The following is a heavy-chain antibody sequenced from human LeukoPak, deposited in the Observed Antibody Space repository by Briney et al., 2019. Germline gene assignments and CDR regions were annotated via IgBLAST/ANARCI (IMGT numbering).Heavy chain of an antibody. CDR2: ISSSSSYI. J-gene: IGHJ6*02. Sequence: KPGGSLRLSCAASGFTFSSYSMNWVRQAPGKGLEWVSSISSSSSYIYYADSVKGRFTISRDNAKNSLYLQMNSLRAEDTAVYYCARCLYYYDSSGYPYYYGMDVWGQGTTVTVSS. CDR3: ARCLYYYDSSGYPYYYGMDV. D-gene: IGHD3-22*01. V-gene: IGHV3-21*01. CDR1: GFTFSSYS.